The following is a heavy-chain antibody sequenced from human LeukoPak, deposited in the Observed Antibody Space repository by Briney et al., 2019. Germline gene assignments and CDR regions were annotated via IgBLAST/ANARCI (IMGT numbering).Heavy chain of an antibody. J-gene: IGHJ3*01. V-gene: IGHV1-2*02. CDR2: INPKSGGA. CDR3: VRDRVGATTGDAFGL. Sequence: ASVKVSCKGSGYTFTGYYLHWVRLAPGQGPEWMGWINPKSGGATYAQKFQGRVTMTRDTSMSTAYLDLNRLTSDNTAVYFCVRDRVGATTGDAFGLWGQGTVVTVSS. D-gene: IGHD1-26*01. CDR1: GYTFTGYY.